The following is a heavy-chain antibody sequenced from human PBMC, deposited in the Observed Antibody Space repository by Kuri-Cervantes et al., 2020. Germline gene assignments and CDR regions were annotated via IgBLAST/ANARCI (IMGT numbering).Heavy chain of an antibody. CDR3: ARAYDFWSGSHDMDV. V-gene: IGHV4-39*01. CDR2: IYYSGST. CDR1: GGSISSSSYY. J-gene: IGHJ6*03. D-gene: IGHD3-3*01. Sequence: SETLSLTCTVSGGSISSSSYYWGWIRQPPGKGLEWIGSIYYSGSTYYNPSLKSRVTISVDTSKNQFSLKLSSVTAADTAVYYCARAYDFWSGSHDMDVWGKGTTVTVSS.